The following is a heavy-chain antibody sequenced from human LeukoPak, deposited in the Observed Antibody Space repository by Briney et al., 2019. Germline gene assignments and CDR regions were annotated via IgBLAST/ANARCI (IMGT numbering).Heavy chain of an antibody. D-gene: IGHD2-15*01. CDR3: ARDRMVVAADEIPFDY. J-gene: IGHJ4*02. CDR2: IYHSGST. CDR1: GYSISSGYY. V-gene: IGHV4-38-2*02. Sequence: SETLSLTCTVSGYSISSGYYWGWIRQPPGKGLEWIGSIYHSGSTYYNPSLKSRVTISVDTSKNQFSLKLSSVTAADTAVYYCARDRMVVAADEIPFDYWGQGTLVTVSS.